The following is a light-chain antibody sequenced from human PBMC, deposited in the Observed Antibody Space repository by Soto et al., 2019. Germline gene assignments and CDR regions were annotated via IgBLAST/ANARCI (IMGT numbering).Light chain of an antibody. V-gene: IGLV2-11*01. CDR3: CSFAGGSTDV. Sequence: QSVLTQPRSVSGSPGQSITISCTGSSSDVGGYNYVSWYQQHPDKSPKLIIFGDSERPSGVPHRFSGSKSGNTASLTISGLQAEDEAFYYCCSFAGGSTDVFGGGTKLTVL. CDR2: GDS. CDR1: SSDVGGYNY. J-gene: IGLJ2*01.